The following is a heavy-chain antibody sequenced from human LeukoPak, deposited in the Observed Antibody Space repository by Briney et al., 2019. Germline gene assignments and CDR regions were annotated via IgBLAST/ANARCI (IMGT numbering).Heavy chain of an antibody. CDR1: GYTLTELS. CDR3: ARDEEGDRGGDCYNWFAP. V-gene: IGHV1-24*01. CDR2: FDPEDGET. Sequence: ASVKVSCKVSGYTLTELSMHWVRQAPGKGLEWMGGFDPEDGETIYAQKVLGRVTMTRDMSTSTVYMELSNLRSEDTAMYYCARDEEGDRGGDCYNWFAPWGQGTLVTVSS. D-gene: IGHD2-21*02. J-gene: IGHJ5*02.